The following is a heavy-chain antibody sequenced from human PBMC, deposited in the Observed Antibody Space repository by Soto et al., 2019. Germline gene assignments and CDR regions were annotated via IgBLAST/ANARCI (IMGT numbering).Heavy chain of an antibody. J-gene: IGHJ6*02. CDR3: ARDLAYCGGDCYSGGDCYYGMDV. D-gene: IGHD2-21*02. Sequence: SVKVSCKASGGTFSSYAISWVRQAPGQGLEWMGGIIPIFGTANYAQKFQGRVTITADKSTSTAYMELSSLRSEDTAVYYCARDLAYCGGDCYSGGDCYYGMDVWGQGTTVTSP. V-gene: IGHV1-69*06. CDR1: GGTFSSYA. CDR2: IIPIFGTA.